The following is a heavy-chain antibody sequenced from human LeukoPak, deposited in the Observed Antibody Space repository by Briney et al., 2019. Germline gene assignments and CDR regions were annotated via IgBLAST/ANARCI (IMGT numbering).Heavy chain of an antibody. CDR1: GYSFTSYC. J-gene: IGHJ4*02. CDR2: IDPSDSST. CDR3: ARHPMGEHFDY. Sequence: GESLRISCKGSGYSFTSYCISWVRQMPGKGLEWMARIDPSDSSTNYSPSFQGHVTISADKSISTAYLQWSSLKASDTAMYYCARHPMGEHFDYWGQGTLVTVSS. V-gene: IGHV5-10-1*01.